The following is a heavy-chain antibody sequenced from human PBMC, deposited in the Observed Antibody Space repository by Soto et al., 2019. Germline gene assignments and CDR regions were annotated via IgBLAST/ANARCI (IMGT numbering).Heavy chain of an antibody. D-gene: IGHD2-2*01. V-gene: IGHV1-69*13. CDR2: IIPIFGTA. CDR3: ARVHRCSSTSCYLRY. CDR1: GGTFSSYA. J-gene: IGHJ4*02. Sequence: SVKVSCKASGGTFSSYAISWVRQAPGQGLEWMGGIIPIFGTANYAQKFQGRVTITADESTSTAYMELSSLRSEDTAVYYCARVHRCSSTSCYLRYWGQGTLVTVSS.